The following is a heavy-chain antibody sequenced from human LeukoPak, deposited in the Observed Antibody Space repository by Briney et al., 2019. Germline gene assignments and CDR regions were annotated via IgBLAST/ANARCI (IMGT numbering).Heavy chain of an antibody. CDR3: TLTTFGVVYYFDY. V-gene: IGHV3-30*04. Sequence: GRSLRLSCATSGFTFSSYAMHWVRQAPGKGLEWVALISYDGINQYYADSVKGRFIISRDNSKNTLYLQLNSLRLEDTAVYYCTLTTFGVVYYFDYWGQGTLVTVSS. CDR2: ISYDGINQ. D-gene: IGHD1/OR15-1a*01. CDR1: GFTFSSYA. J-gene: IGHJ4*02.